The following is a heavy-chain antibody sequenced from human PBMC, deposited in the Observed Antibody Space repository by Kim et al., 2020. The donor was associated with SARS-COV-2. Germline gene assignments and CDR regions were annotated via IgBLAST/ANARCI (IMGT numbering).Heavy chain of an antibody. CDR3: ASAQERYLWFGYLSGPKNYYFDD. D-gene: IGHD3-10*01. J-gene: IGHJ4*01. CDR1: GYTFTSYA. CDR2: INTNNGNP. Sequence: ASVKVSCKASGYTFTSYAMNWVRQAPGQGLEWMGWINTNNGNPTYAQGYTGRFVFSLDTSVSTAYLQISSLKAEDTAVYYCASAQERYLWFGYLSGPKNYYFDDWGQGTLVTVSS. V-gene: IGHV7-4-1*02.